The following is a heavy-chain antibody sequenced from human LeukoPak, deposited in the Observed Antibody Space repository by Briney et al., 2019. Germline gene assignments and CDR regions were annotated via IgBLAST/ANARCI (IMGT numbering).Heavy chain of an antibody. CDR3: ARAKGFGELFVDY. CDR2: IYSGGST. Sequence: PGGSLRLSCAASGFTVSSNYMSWVRQAPGKGLEWVSVIYSGGSTYYADSVKGRSTISRDNSKNTLYLQMNSLRAEDTAVYYCARAKGFGELFVDYWGQGTLVTVSS. J-gene: IGHJ4*02. D-gene: IGHD3-10*01. CDR1: GFTVSSNY. V-gene: IGHV3-66*01.